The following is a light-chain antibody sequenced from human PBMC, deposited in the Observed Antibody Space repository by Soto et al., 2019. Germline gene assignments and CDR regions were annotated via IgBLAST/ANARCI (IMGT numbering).Light chain of an antibody. CDR1: QSVSSSY. V-gene: IGKV3-20*01. Sequence: EIVLTQSPGTLSLSPGERATLSCRASQSVSSSYLAWYQQKPAQAPRLLIYGASGRATGIPPRFSGSGSGTNFTLTISRLEPEDFAVYYCQQYDSSPSFTFGPGTKVDIK. CDR2: GAS. CDR3: QQYDSSPSFT. J-gene: IGKJ3*01.